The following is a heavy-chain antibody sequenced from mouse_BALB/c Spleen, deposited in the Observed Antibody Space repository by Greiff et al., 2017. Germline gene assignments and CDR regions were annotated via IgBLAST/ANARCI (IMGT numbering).Heavy chain of an antibody. J-gene: IGHJ4*01. CDR2: ISSGGSYT. Sequence: EGQLVESGGGLVKPGGSLKLSCAASGFPFSSYAMSWVRQSPEKRLEWVAEISSGGSYTYYPDTVTGRFTISRDNAKNTLYLEMSSLRSEDTAMYYCARDSRYDAMDYWGQGTSVTVSS. CDR1: GFPFSSYA. CDR3: ARDSRYDAMDY. V-gene: IGHV5-9-4*01.